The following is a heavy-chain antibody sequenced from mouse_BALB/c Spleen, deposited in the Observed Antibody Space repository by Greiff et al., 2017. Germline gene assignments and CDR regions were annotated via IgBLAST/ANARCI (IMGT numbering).Heavy chain of an antibody. CDR2: ISYSGST. CDR3: ARAQAVPYAMDY. J-gene: IGHJ4*01. Sequence: EVQLQQSGPSLVKPSQTLSLTCSVTGDSITSGYWNWIRKFPGNKLEYMGYISYSGSTYYNPSLKSRISITRDTSKNQYYLQLNSVTTEDTATYYCARAQAVPYAMDYWGQGTSVTVSS. CDR1: GDSITSGY. V-gene: IGHV3-8*02. D-gene: IGHD3-2*02.